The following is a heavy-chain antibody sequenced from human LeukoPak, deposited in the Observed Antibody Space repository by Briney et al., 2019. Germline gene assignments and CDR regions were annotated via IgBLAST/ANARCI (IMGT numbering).Heavy chain of an antibody. D-gene: IGHD5-18*01. V-gene: IGHV3-74*01. CDR2: INSDGTAT. Sequence: PGGPLRLSCAASGFTFSSYWMHWVRQAPGEGLVWVSRINSDGTATTYADSVKGRFTISRDNAKNTLYLQMNSLRVEDTAVYYCARGLQLWFIANWGQGTLVTVSS. CDR1: GFTFSSYW. CDR3: ARGLQLWFIAN. J-gene: IGHJ4*02.